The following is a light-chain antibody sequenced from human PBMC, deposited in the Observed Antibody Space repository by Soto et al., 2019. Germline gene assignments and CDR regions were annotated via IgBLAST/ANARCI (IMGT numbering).Light chain of an antibody. CDR3: QQYIRWPLT. Sequence: EIVLAQSPGTLSFSPGERASLPCRASQSVSSNLAWYQQNPGQAPSLLIYGASTRTTGTPARFSGSGSGTEFTPTISSLQSEDFAVYYCQQYIRWPLTFGGGTKVDIK. J-gene: IGKJ4*01. CDR1: QSVSSN. CDR2: GAS. V-gene: IGKV3-15*01.